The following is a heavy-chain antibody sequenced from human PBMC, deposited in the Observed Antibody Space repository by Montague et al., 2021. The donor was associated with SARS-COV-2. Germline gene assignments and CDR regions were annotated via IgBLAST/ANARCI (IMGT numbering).Heavy chain of an antibody. CDR3: AREHWENYYDFWSGTNLASDYPYYCMDV. V-gene: IGHV4-38-2*02. J-gene: IGHJ6*02. Sequence: SETLSLTCTVSGYSISDGYYWVWIRQPPGKGLEWFGNIFQSGTTYYNPSLERRSTMSVDTSKNQLSLKLSSVTAADTAVYYCAREHWENYYDFWSGTNLASDYPYYCMDVWGQGTTVTVSS. D-gene: IGHD3-3*01. CDR1: GYSISDGYY. CDR2: IFQSGTT.